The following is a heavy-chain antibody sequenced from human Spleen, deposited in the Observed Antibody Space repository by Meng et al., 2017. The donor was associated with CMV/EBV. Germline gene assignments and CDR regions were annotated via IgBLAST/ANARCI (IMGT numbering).Heavy chain of an antibody. Sequence: GESLKISCVASGFIFSSSDMSWVRQAPGKGLEWVTTISGSGGRTHYADSVKGRFTLSRDNSKNTLYLQMNSLRVEDTALYYCATSNIRGYSGYDYEEYWGQGTLVTVSS. CDR1: GFIFSSSD. CDR2: ISGSGGRT. V-gene: IGHV3-23*01. J-gene: IGHJ4*02. D-gene: IGHD5-12*01. CDR3: ATSNIRGYSGYDYEEY.